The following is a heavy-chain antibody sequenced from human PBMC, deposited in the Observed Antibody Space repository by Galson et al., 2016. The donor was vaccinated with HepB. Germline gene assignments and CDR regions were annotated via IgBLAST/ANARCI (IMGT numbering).Heavy chain of an antibody. D-gene: IGHD2-15*01. CDR2: ISNSGDIK. J-gene: IGHJ6*01. CDR3: VKGSIGSGGLDV. Sequence: SLRLSCAASGFTFINYGMTWVRRAPGKGLEWVSVISNSGDIKYYADSAKGRFSISRDNSKNTLYLQMKSLVAEDTAIYYCVKGSIGSGGLDVWGPGTTVTVSS. V-gene: IGHV3-23*01. CDR1: GFTFINYG.